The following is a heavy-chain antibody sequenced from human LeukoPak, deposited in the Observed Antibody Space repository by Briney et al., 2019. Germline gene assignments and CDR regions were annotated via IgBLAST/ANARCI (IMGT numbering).Heavy chain of an antibody. CDR2: ISYDGSNK. V-gene: IGHV3-30*18. CDR1: GFTFSSYG. Sequence: PGGCLRLSCAASGFTFSSYGMHWVRQAPGKGLEWVAVISYDGSNKYYADSVKGRFTISRDNSKNTLYLQMNSLRAEDTAVYYCAKEEPLLAFDYWGQGTLVTVSS. CDR3: AKEEPLLAFDY. J-gene: IGHJ4*02.